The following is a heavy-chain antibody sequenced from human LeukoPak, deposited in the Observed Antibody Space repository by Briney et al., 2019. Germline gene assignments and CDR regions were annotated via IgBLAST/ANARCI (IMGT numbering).Heavy chain of an antibody. J-gene: IGHJ6*03. CDR3: AKDRAILRGPDYYYYMDV. Sequence: QPGGSLRLSCAASGFTFSSYAMSWVRQAPGKGLEWVSSISGSGGSTYYADSVKGRFTISRDNSKNTLYLQINSLRAEDTAVYYCAKDRAILRGPDYYYYMDVWGKGTTVTVSS. D-gene: IGHD3-9*01. CDR2: ISGSGGST. CDR1: GFTFSSYA. V-gene: IGHV3-23*01.